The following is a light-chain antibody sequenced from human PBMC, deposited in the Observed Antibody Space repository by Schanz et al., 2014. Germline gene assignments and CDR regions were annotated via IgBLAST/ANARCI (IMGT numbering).Light chain of an antibody. J-gene: IGKJ3*01. V-gene: IGKV1-39*01. Sequence: DIQMTQSPSSLSASVGDRVTITCRASQTISTYLNWYQQKPGKAPKLLIFAASTLQKGVPSRFSGSGSVTEFTLTITGLQAEDSATYYCQQGNGFPRAFGPGT. CDR3: QQGNGFPRA. CDR1: QTISTY. CDR2: AAS.